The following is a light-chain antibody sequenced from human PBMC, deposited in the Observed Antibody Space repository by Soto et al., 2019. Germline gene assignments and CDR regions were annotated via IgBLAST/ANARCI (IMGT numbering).Light chain of an antibody. CDR2: KAS. CDR1: QSISSW. V-gene: IGKV1-5*03. J-gene: IGKJ5*01. Sequence: DIQMTQSPSTLSASVGDRVTITCRASQSISSWLAWYQQKPGKAPKLLIYKASSLESGVPSRFSGSGSGTAYTHSISSLEPDDVAPYCRQLYNSYPITVGQGRRLEIK. CDR3: QLYNSYPIT.